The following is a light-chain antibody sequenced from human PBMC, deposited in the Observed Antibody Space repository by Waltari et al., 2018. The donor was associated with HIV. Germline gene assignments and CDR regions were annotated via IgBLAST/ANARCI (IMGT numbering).Light chain of an antibody. Sequence: YELTQPRSVSASPGQTASITCYGHNLRDDWACWYQQKPGQSPVLVIYHDTKRPSGIPERFSGSNSGNTATLTISGTQAMDDADYYCQAWDSSTYVFGTGTKVTVL. V-gene: IGLV3-1*01. CDR3: QAWDSSTYV. CDR2: HDT. J-gene: IGLJ1*01. CDR1: NLRDDW.